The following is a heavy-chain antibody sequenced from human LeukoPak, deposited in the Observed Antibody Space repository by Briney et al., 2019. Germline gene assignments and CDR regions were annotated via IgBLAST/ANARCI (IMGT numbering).Heavy chain of an antibody. V-gene: IGHV4-59*11. CDR2: IYYSGST. D-gene: IGHD2-21*02. CDR1: GGSISSHY. Sequence: SETLSLTCTVSGGSISSHYWSWIRQPPGKGLEWIGYIYYSGSTNYNPSLKSRVTTSVDTSKNQFSLKLSSVTAADTAVYYCARAYCGGDCYRNWFDPWGQGTLVTVSS. J-gene: IGHJ5*02. CDR3: ARAYCGGDCYRNWFDP.